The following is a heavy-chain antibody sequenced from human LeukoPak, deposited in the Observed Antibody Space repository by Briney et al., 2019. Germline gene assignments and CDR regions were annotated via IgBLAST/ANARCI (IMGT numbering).Heavy chain of an antibody. CDR1: GFTFSSYD. J-gene: IGHJ4*02. D-gene: IGHD6-13*01. V-gene: IGHV3-13*01. CDR3: AASSRYSSSWPNFDY. CDR2: IGTAGDT. Sequence: QAGGSLRLSCAASGFTFSSYDMHWVRHATGKGLEWVSAIGTAGDTYYPGSVKGRFTISRENAKNSLYLQMNSLRAGDTAVYYCAASSRYSSSWPNFDYWGQGTLVTVSS.